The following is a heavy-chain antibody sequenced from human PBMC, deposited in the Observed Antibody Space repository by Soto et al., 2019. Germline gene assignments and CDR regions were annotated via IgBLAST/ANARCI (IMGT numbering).Heavy chain of an antibody. CDR3: AIHGTAAGRMDV. CDR2: IYYSGST. D-gene: IGHD6-13*01. V-gene: IGHV4-59*08. J-gene: IGHJ6*02. CDR1: GGSISSYY. Sequence: SETQSLTCTVSGGSISSYYWSWIRQSPGKGLEWIGYIYYSGSTNYNPSLKSRVTISVDTSKNQFSLELSSVTAADTAIYYCAIHGTAAGRMDVWGQGTTVTVSS.